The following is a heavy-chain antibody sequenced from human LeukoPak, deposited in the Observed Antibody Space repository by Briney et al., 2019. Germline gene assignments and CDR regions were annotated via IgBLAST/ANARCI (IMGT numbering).Heavy chain of an antibody. V-gene: IGHV3-30-3*01. CDR2: ISYDGSNK. J-gene: IGHJ4*02. D-gene: IGHD3-10*01. CDR1: GFTFSSYA. CDR3: ARELLWFGERLFDY. Sequence: GGSLRLSCAASGFTFSSYAMHWVRQAPGKGLEWVAVISYDGSNKYYADPVKGRFTISRDNSKNTLYLQMNSLRAEDTAVYYCARELLWFGERLFDYWGQGTLVTVSS.